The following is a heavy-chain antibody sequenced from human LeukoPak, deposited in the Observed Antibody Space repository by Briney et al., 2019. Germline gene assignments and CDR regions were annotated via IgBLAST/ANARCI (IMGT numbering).Heavy chain of an antibody. D-gene: IGHD5-24*01. J-gene: IGHJ2*01. V-gene: IGHV4-59*08. CDR2: IYYSGST. Sequence: PSETLSLTCTVSGGSISSYYWSWIRQPPGKGLEWIGHIYYSGSTNYNPSLKSRVTISVDTSKNQFSLKLTSVTAADTAVYYCARLGDGYNYGDWYFDLWGRGTLVTVSS. CDR3: ARLGDGYNYGDWYFDL. CDR1: GGSISSYY.